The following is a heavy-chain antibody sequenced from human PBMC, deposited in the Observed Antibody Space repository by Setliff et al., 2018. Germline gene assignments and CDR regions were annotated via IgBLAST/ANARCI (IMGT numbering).Heavy chain of an antibody. J-gene: IGHJ4*02. CDR3: ARTGTYRYFDY. Sequence: PSETLSLTCTVSGGSVSSGSHHWSWIRQPPGKGLEWIGRIHYRGTTYSNASLASRLTISVDTAKNQFSLKLTSVTAADTAVYYCARTGTYRYFDYWGQGTRVT. V-gene: IGHV4-39*01. CDR2: IHYRGTT. D-gene: IGHD1-1*01. CDR1: GGSVSSGSHH.